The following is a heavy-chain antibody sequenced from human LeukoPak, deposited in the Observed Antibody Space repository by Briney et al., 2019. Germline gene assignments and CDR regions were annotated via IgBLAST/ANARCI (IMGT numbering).Heavy chain of an antibody. Sequence: PGGSLRLSCAASGFTFSSYAMSWVRQAPGKGLEWVSAISGSGGSTYYADSVKGRFTISRDNSKNTLYLQTNSLRAEDTAVYYCAKDLDHSSGWLDYWGQGTLVTVSS. D-gene: IGHD6-19*01. CDR3: AKDLDHSSGWLDY. J-gene: IGHJ4*02. V-gene: IGHV3-23*01. CDR1: GFTFSSYA. CDR2: ISGSGGST.